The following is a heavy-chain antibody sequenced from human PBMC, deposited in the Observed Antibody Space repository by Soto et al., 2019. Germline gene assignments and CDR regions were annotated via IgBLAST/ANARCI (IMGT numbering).Heavy chain of an antibody. V-gene: IGHV3-33*01. CDR3: ARDMRMITFGRLYYCYCMDV. CDR1: GFTFSSYG. D-gene: IGHD3-16*01. J-gene: IGHJ6*02. CDR2: IWYDGSNK. Sequence: QVQLVESGGGVVQPGRSLRLSCAASGFTFSSYGMHWVRQAPGKGLEWVAVIWYDGSNKYYADSVKGRFTISRNNSKNKLYLQMNSLRAEDTAVYYCARDMRMITFGRLYYCYCMDVWGQGTTVTVSS.